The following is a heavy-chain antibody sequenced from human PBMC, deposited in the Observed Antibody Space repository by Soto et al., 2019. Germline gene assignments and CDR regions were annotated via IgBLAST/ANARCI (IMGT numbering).Heavy chain of an antibody. CDR3: VRVCTRCSGSFDY. J-gene: IGHJ4*02. CDR2: IYYSGST. CDR1: GGSISPYY. V-gene: IGHV4-59*01. D-gene: IGHD2-15*01. Sequence: PSETLSLTCTVSGGSISPYYWTWIRQPPGKGLEWIGYIYYSGSTNYNPSLRSRVTMSVDTSKNQFSLKVNSVTAADTAVYYCVRVCTRCSGSFDYWGQGTLVTVSS.